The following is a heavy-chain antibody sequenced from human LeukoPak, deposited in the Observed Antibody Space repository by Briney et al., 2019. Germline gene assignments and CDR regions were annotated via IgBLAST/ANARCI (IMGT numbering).Heavy chain of an antibody. CDR1: GFTVSSNY. Sequence: GGSLRLSCAASGFTVSSNYMSWVRQAPGKGLEWVSVIYSGGSTYYADSVKGRFTISRDNSKNTLYLQMNCLRAEDTAVYYCARGQGSGSFYYFDYWGQGTLVTVSS. J-gene: IGHJ4*02. V-gene: IGHV3-53*01. D-gene: IGHD1-26*01. CDR2: IYSGGST. CDR3: ARGQGSGSFYYFDY.